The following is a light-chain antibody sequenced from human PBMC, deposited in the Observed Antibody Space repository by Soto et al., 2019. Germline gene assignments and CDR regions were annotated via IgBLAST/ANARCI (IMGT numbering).Light chain of an antibody. V-gene: IGKV1-39*01. CDR1: QSISRH. Sequence: DIHMTQSPSSLCRSVGDGVTVTCRASQSISRHLNWYQQKPGRAPRLLIYGASNLQSGVPSRFSGSGSGTDFTLTISSLLPEDFATYYCQQGYSTPVTFGQGTRLEIK. CDR3: QQGYSTPVT. CDR2: GAS. J-gene: IGKJ5*01.